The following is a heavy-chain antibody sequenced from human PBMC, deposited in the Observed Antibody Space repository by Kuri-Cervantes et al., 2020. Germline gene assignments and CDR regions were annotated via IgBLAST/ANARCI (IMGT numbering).Heavy chain of an antibody. Sequence: GESLKISCVASGFTFSDYGMHWVRQAPGKGLEWVAVTWYDGSNKYYADSVKGRFAISRDNSKNTLYLQMNSLRAEDTAVYYCVTERRNYYLDVWGKGTTVTVSS. CDR2: TWYDGSNK. V-gene: IGHV3-33*01. J-gene: IGHJ6*03. CDR1: GFTFSDYG. CDR3: VTERRNYYLDV.